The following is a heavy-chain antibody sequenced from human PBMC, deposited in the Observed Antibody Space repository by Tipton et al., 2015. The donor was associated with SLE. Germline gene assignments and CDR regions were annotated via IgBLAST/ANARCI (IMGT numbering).Heavy chain of an antibody. CDR3: AKTLAGATPGRYQSYWYFDL. Sequence: TLSLTCTVSGGAISSGGYYWSWIRQPAGEGLEWVGRIFTSGKTVYNPPLKSRVTISMALSNNQFFVNLSSVTASDTAVYYCAKTLAGATPGRYQSYWYFDLWGRGLRVIVSS. D-gene: IGHD1-1*01. J-gene: IGHJ2*01. CDR1: GGAISSGGYY. CDR2: IFTSGKT. V-gene: IGHV4-61*02.